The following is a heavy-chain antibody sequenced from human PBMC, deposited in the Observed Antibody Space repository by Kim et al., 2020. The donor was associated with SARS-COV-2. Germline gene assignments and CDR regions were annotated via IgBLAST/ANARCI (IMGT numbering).Heavy chain of an antibody. CDR1: GFTFSNAW. V-gene: IGHV3-15*01. J-gene: IGHJ4*02. D-gene: IGHD2-2*01. Sequence: GGSLRLSCAASGFTFSNAWMSWVRQAPGKGLEWVGRIKSKTDGGTTDYAAPVKGRFTISRDDSKNTLYLQMNSLKTEDTAVYYCTTVWVVPAVPATYYFDYWGQGTLVTVSS. CDR3: TTVWVVPAVPATYYFDY. CDR2: IKSKTDGGTT.